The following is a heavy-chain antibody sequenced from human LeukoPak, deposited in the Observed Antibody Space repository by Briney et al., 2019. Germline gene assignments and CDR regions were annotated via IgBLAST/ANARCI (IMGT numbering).Heavy chain of an antibody. CDR3: TREGRGSDAFDY. V-gene: IGHV3-49*04. J-gene: IGHJ4*02. CDR2: IRSKAYGGTT. CDR1: GFTFGDYA. Sequence: PGGSLRLSCTASGFTFGDYAMSWVRQAPGKGLEWVGFIRSKAYGGTTVYAASVKGRFTISRDDSKSIAYLQMNSLKTEDTAVYYCTREGRGSDAFDYWGQGTLVTVSS. D-gene: IGHD3-16*01.